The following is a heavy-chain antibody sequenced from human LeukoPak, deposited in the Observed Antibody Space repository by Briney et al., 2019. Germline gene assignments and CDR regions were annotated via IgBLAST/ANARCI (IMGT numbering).Heavy chain of an antibody. J-gene: IGHJ4*02. V-gene: IGHV3-23*01. CDR3: ARDFDSLKYSSSWSNFDY. CDR2: IGGRDGGT. Sequence: GGSLRLSCAASGFIFSNYAMSWVRQAPGKGLEWVSAIGGRDGGTYYADSVKGRFTVSRDNSKNTLYLQMNSLRAEDTAVYYCARDFDSLKYSSSWSNFDYWGQGTLVTVSS. CDR1: GFIFSNYA. D-gene: IGHD6-13*01.